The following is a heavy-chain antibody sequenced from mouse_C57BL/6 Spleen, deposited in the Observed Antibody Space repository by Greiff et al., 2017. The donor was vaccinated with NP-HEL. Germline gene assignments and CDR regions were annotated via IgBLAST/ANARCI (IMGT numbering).Heavy chain of an antibody. V-gene: IGHV1-26*01. J-gene: IGHJ2*01. CDR1: GYTFTDYY. CDR3: AQGDDGYYFYFDY. Sequence: EVQLQQSGPELVKPGASVKISCKASGYTFTDYYMNWVKQSHGKSLEWIGDINPNNGGTSYNQKFKGKATLTVDKSSSTAYMELRSLTSEDSAVYYCAQGDDGYYFYFDYWGQGTTLTVSS. D-gene: IGHD2-3*01. CDR2: INPNNGGT.